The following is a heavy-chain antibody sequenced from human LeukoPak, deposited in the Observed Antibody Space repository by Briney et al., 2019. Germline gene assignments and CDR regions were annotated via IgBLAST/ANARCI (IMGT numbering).Heavy chain of an antibody. CDR1: GGSISSYY. J-gene: IGHJ6*02. CDR3: ARAGYDILTGYSPLYYYGMDV. CDR2: IYYSGST. D-gene: IGHD3-9*01. Sequence: SETLSLTCTVSGGSISSYYWSWIRQPPGKGLEWIGYIYYSGSTNYNPSPKSRVTISVDTSKNQFSLKLSSVTAADTAVYYCARAGYDILTGYSPLYYYGMDVWGQGTTVTVSS. V-gene: IGHV4-59*01.